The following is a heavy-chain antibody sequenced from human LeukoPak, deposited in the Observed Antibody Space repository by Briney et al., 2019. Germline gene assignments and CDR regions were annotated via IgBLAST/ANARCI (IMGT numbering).Heavy chain of an antibody. D-gene: IGHD6-13*01. CDR1: GGSISSSSYY. J-gene: IGHJ3*02. CDR3: ARDVAAAGLGDDAFDI. V-gene: IGHV4-39*07. CDR2: IYYSGST. Sequence: SETLSLTCTVSGGSISSSSYYWGWIRQPPGKGLEWIGSIYYSGSTYYSPSLKSRVTISVDTSKNQFSLKLSSVTAADTAVYYCARDVAAAGLGDDAFDIWGQGTMVTVSS.